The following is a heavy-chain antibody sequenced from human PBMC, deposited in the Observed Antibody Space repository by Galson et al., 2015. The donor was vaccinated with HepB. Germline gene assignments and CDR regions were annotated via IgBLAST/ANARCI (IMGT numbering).Heavy chain of an antibody. V-gene: IGHV1-24*01. CDR1: GYTLTELS. CDR3: ATGEYGDYPRRFDP. D-gene: IGHD4-17*01. CDR2: FDPEDGET. J-gene: IGHJ5*02. Sequence: SVKVSCKVSGYTLTELSMHWVRQAPGKGLEWMGGFDPEDGETIYAQKFQGRVTMTEDTSTDTAYMELSSLRSEDTAVYYCATGEYGDYPRRFDPSGQGTLVTVSS.